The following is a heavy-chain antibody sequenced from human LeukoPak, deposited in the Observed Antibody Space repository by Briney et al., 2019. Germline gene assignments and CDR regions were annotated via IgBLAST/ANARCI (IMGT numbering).Heavy chain of an antibody. CDR3: ARELRYCSSTSCYYYGMDV. CDR1: GGSFSDYY. D-gene: IGHD2-2*01. J-gene: IGHJ6*02. V-gene: IGHV4-34*01. CDR2: INHSGST. Sequence: SETLSLTCGVYGGSFSDYYWSWIRQPPGKGLEWIGEINHSGSTNYNPSLKSRVTISVDTSKNQFSLKLSSVTAADTAVYCCARELRYCSSTSCYYYGMDVWGQGTTVTVSS.